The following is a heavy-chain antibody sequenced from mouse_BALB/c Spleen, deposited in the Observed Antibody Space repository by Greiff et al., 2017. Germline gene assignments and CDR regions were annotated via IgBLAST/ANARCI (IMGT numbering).Heavy chain of an antibody. CDR3: ARHGDGGGFDY. J-gene: IGHJ2*01. V-gene: IGHV5-6*01. CDR2: ISSGGSYT. D-gene: IGHD3-3*01. Sequence: EVKVVESGGDLVKPGGSLKLSCAASGFTFSSYGMSWVRQTPDKRLEWVATISSGGSYTYYPDSVKGRFTISRDNAKNTLYLQMSSLKSEDTAMYYCARHGDGGGFDYWGQGTTLTVSS. CDR1: GFTFSSYG.